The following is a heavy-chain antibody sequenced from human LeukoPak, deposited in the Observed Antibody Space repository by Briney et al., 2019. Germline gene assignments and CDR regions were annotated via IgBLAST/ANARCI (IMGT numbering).Heavy chain of an antibody. Sequence: SQTLSLTCAISGDSVSSNSATWNWIRQSPSRGLEWLGGTYFSRPKWYNDYAVSVKSRISINPDTSKNQFSLQLNSVTPEDTAVYYCARQPYSSSWSFDDWGQGTLVTVSS. D-gene: IGHD6-13*01. CDR1: GDSVSSNSAT. V-gene: IGHV6-1*01. CDR2: TYFSRPKWYN. J-gene: IGHJ4*02. CDR3: ARQPYSSSWSFDD.